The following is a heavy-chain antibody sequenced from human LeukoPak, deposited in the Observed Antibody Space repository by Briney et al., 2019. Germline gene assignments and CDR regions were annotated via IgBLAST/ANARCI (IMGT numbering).Heavy chain of an antibody. J-gene: IGHJ3*02. CDR3: ASTPGGYCSSTSCYLDAFDI. Sequence: PSETLSLTCTVSGGSISSSSYYWGWIRQPPGKGLEWIGSIYYSGSTYYNPSLKSRVTISVDTSKNQFSLKLSSVTAADTAVYYCASTPGGYCSSTSCYLDAFDIWGQGTMVTVSS. D-gene: IGHD2-2*01. CDR2: IYYSGST. V-gene: IGHV4-39*01. CDR1: GGSISSSSYY.